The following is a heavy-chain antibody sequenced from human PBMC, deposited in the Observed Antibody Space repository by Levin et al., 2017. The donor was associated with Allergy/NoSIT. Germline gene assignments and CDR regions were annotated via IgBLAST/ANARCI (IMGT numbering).Heavy chain of an antibody. V-gene: IGHV3-15*01. CDR2: IKSKTDGGTT. J-gene: IGHJ6*02. Sequence: GALKISCAASGFTFSNAWMSWVRQAPGKGLEWVGRIKSKTDGGTTDYAAPVKGRFTISRDDSKNTLYLQMNSLKTEDTAVYYCTTDGDCTNGVCYTNYYYGMDVWGQGTTVTVSS. CDR1: GFTFSNAW. D-gene: IGHD2-8*01. CDR3: TTDGDCTNGVCYTNYYYGMDV.